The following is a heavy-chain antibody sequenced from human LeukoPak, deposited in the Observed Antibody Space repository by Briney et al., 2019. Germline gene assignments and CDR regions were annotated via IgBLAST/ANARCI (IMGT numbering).Heavy chain of an antibody. D-gene: IGHD5-18*01. CDR1: GFTLSSYW. CDR3: ARDWNSYGKVFDY. Sequence: GGSLTLSCTASGFTLSSYWMSWVRQAPGKGLEWVANIKEDGREIYYVDSVKGRFTISRDNAKNSLYLQMNSLRAEDTAIYYCARDWNSYGKVFDYWGQGTLVTVSS. V-gene: IGHV3-7*01. CDR2: IKEDGREI. J-gene: IGHJ4*02.